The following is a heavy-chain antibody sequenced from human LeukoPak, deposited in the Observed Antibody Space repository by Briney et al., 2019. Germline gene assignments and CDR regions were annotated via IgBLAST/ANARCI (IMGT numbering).Heavy chain of an antibody. CDR3: ARARVTKPWLVRDYYYGMDV. CDR1: GGTFSSYA. Sequence: SVKVSCKASGGTFSSYAISWVRQAPGQGLEWMGRIIPILGIANYAQKFQGRVTITADKSTSTAYMELSSLRSEDTAVYYCARARVTKPWLVRDYYYGMDVWGQGTTVTVSS. V-gene: IGHV1-69*04. CDR2: IIPILGIA. J-gene: IGHJ6*02. D-gene: IGHD6-19*01.